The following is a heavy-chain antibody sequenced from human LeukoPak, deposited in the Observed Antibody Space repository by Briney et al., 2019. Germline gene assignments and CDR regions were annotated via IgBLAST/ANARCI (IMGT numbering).Heavy chain of an antibody. V-gene: IGHV1-69*05. CDR3: ARAAGLWSYYFDY. J-gene: IGHJ4*02. CDR2: IIPIFGTA. CDR1: GGTFSIYA. Sequence: EASVKVSCKASGGTFSIYAISWVRQAPGQGLEWMGGIIPIFGTANYAQKFQGRVTITTDESTSTAYMELSSLRSEDTAVSYCARAAGLWSYYFDYWGQGTLVTVSS. D-gene: IGHD5-18*01.